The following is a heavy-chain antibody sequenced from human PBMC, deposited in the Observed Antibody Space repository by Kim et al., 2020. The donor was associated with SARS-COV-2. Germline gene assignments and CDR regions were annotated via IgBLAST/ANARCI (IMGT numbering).Heavy chain of an antibody. V-gene: IGHV3-53*01. Sequence: SVQGRFTISRDNSRNTLYRQMSSLRVEDTAVYYCARVKRLAGRDPYYFDCWGQGALVTVSS. CDR3: ARVKRLAGRDPYYFDC. J-gene: IGHJ4*02. D-gene: IGHD6-19*01.